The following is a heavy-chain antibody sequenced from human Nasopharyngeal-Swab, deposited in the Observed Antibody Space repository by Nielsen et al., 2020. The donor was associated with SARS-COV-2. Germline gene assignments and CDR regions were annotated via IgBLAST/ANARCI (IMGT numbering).Heavy chain of an antibody. CDR2: IYHSGST. D-gene: IGHD3-10*01. J-gene: IGHJ6*02. V-gene: IGHV4-4*02. Sequence: SETLSLTCAVSGGSISSSNWWSWVRQPPGKGLEWIGEIYHSGSTNYNPSLKSRVTISVDKSKNQFSLKLSSVTAADTAVYYCAKRSREYYYGSGSYYNGYYYGMDVWGQGTMVTVSS. CDR1: GGSISSSNW. CDR3: AKRSREYYYGSGSYYNGYYYGMDV.